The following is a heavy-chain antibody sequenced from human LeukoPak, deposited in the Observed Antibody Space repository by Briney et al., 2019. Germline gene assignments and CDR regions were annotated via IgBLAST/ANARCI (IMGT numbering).Heavy chain of an antibody. CDR1: GYTFTGYY. CDR2: INPNSGGT. J-gene: IGHJ4*02. Sequence: GASVKVSCKASGYTFTGYYMYWVRQAPGQGLEWMGWINPNSGGTNYAQKFQGRVTMTRDTSISTAYMELSRLRSDDTAVYYCARGRGGSYAELDYWGQGTLVTVSS. CDR3: ARGRGGSYAELDY. V-gene: IGHV1-2*02. D-gene: IGHD2-2*01.